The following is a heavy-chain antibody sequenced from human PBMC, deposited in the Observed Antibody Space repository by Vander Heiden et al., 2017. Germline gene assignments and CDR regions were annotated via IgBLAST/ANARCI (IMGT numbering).Heavy chain of an antibody. Sequence: EVQLVESGGGLVQPGGSLRLSCAASGFTFSTYWMHWGRQAPGKGLVWVSLINSDGITTTYADSVKGRFTISRDNAKNTLYLQMNSLRAEDTAVYYCATYSSICYWCQGTLVTLSS. CDR3: ATYSSICY. CDR1: GFTFSTYW. V-gene: IGHV3-74*01. CDR2: INSDGITT. D-gene: IGHD6-13*01. J-gene: IGHJ4*02.